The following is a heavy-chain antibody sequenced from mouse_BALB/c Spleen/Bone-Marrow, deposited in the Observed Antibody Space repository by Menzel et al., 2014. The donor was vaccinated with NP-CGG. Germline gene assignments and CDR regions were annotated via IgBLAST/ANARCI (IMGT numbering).Heavy chain of an antibody. D-gene: IGHD1-1*01. V-gene: IGHV14-3*02. CDR3: ANYYYGSGLFAY. J-gene: IGHJ3*01. Sequence: EVHLVESGAELVKPGASVKLSCTASGFNIKDTYMHWVKQRPEQGLEWIGRIDPANGNTKYDPKFQGKATITADTSSNTAYLQLGSRTLEDTAVYYCANYYYGSGLFAYGGQGTLVIVSA. CDR1: GFNIKDTY. CDR2: IDPANGNT.